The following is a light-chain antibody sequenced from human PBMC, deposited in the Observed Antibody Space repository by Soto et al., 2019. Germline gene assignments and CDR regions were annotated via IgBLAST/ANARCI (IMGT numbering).Light chain of an antibody. J-gene: IGKJ1*01. V-gene: IGKV1-5*01. CDR3: QYYSAVWA. CDR1: QSLSNR. Sequence: DIQRTPPPSTLSASVVDRVTITCRASQSLSNRLAWYQQKPGKAPKVLIYDASSLESGVPSRFSGSGSGTDFILTISSLQPDDFATYYCQYYSAVWAFGQGTKVDIK. CDR2: DAS.